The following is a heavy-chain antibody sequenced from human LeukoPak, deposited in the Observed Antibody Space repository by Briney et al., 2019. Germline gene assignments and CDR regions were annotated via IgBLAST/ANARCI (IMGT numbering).Heavy chain of an antibody. Sequence: PGGSLRLSCAASGFNFNSYWMARVRQAPGKRLEWLTNTNQDGSVTYYVDSVRGRFTVSRDNAKDSLFLQMHSLRVEDTAVYFCSNGIYDNSFWGQGTLVTVSS. J-gene: IGHJ4*02. D-gene: IGHD1-1*01. V-gene: IGHV3-7*01. CDR2: TNQDGSVT. CDR1: GFNFNSYW. CDR3: SNGIYDNSF.